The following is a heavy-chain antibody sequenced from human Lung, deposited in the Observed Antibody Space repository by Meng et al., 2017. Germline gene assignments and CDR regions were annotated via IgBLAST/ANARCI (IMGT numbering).Heavy chain of an antibody. D-gene: IGHD4-11*01. CDR2: INHSGST. CDR3: ARGPTTMAHDFDY. J-gene: IGHJ4*02. V-gene: IGHV4-34*01. Sequence: FRHWGRGLLTPSETLSLSCVVSGVSFSDSYGSWIRQPPGKGLEWIGEINHSGSTNYNPSIESRATISVDTSQNNLSLKLSSVTAADSAVYYCARGPTTMAHDFDYWGQGTLVTVSS. CDR1: GVSFSDSY.